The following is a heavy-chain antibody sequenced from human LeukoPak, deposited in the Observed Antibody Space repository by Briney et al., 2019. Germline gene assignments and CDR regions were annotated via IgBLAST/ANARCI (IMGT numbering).Heavy chain of an antibody. CDR3: ARAPITRCSSTSCWVFDY. Sequence: ASVKVSCKASGGTFSSYAISWVRQAPGQGLEWMGGIILIFGTANYAQKFQGRVTITTDESTSTAYKELSSLRSEDTAVYYCARAPITRCSSTSCWVFDYWGQGTLVTVSS. J-gene: IGHJ4*02. V-gene: IGHV1-69*05. D-gene: IGHD2-2*01. CDR2: IILIFGTA. CDR1: GGTFSSYA.